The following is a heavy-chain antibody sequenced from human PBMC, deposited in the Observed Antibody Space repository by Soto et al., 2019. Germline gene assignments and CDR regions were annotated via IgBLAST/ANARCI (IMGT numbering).Heavy chain of an antibody. CDR1: GFSVSSNGAG. CDR3: VHGTLGSYGHVYFDY. Sequence: GPTLVNPTQTLTLTCSFSGFSVSSNGAGVGWIRQPPGKTLEWLALLYWDDDKKYNPCLKSRLTITKDTSENHVVLTLTDVDPADTATYYCVHGTLGSYGHVYFDYWGQGTLVTVSS. D-gene: IGHD5-18*01. V-gene: IGHV2-5*02. J-gene: IGHJ4*02. CDR2: LYWDDDK.